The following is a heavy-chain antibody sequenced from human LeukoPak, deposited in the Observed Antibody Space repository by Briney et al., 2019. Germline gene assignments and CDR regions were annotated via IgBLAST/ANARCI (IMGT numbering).Heavy chain of an antibody. CDR3: ARAAGRLGEFSP. CDR1: GGSISSSHSY. D-gene: IGHD3-16*02. V-gene: IGHV4-39*07. Sequence: SETLSLTCTVSGGSISSSHSYWGWIRQPPGEGLEWIGSIYYSGSTYYNPSLKSRVTISVDTSKNQFSLKLSSVTAADTAVYYCARAAGRLGEFSPLGQGTLVTVSS. CDR2: IYYSGST. J-gene: IGHJ5*02.